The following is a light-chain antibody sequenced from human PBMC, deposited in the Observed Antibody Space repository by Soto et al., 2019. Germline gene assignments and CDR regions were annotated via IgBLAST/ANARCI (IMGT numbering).Light chain of an antibody. CDR1: SSNIGAGYD. CDR3: QSYDSSLSASV. V-gene: IGLV1-40*01. Sequence: QSVLTQPPSASGAPGQRVTISCTGSSSNIGAGYDVHWYQQLPGTAPKLLIYGNSNRPSGVPDRFSGSKSGTSASLAITGLQAEDEADYYCQSYDSSLSASVFGAGTKLTVL. J-gene: IGLJ1*01. CDR2: GNS.